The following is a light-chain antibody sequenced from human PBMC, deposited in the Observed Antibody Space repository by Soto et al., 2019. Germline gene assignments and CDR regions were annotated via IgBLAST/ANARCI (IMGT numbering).Light chain of an antibody. V-gene: IGKV1-12*01. CDR3: QQASSFPLT. Sequence: IQMTQSPSSVSASVGDTVTITCRASQVISSWLAWYQQKPGKAPNLLIYAASNLQSGVPSRFSGSASGTEFTLTISSLQPEDFATYYCQQASSFPLTFGGGTKVEIK. CDR1: QVISSW. CDR2: AAS. J-gene: IGKJ4*01.